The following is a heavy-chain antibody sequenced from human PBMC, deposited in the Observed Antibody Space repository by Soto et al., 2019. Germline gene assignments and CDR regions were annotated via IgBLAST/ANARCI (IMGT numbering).Heavy chain of an antibody. J-gene: IGHJ4*02. CDR1: GYTFTKYD. Sequence: ASVKVSCKTSGYTFTKYDISWVRQAPGQGLEWLGLVSPNSGRPSYAQKFEGRVTMTTDTSTTTAYLELRSLRSDDTAVYYCVRQYYDFWTDYPDFDYWGQGTLVTVSS. CDR2: VSPNSGRP. V-gene: IGHV1-18*04. D-gene: IGHD3-3*01. CDR3: VRQYYDFWTDYPDFDY.